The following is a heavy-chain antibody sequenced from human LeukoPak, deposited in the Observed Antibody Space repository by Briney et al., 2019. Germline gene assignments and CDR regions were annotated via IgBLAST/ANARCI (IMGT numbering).Heavy chain of an antibody. Sequence: GESLKISCKASGYSFNIYWIAWVRQMPGKGLEWMGIIWPLDSEVRYSPSFQGQVTMSVDKSSTTAYLQWNRLKASDTAVYYCARHGKYSSGSHYIDDWGQGILVSVSS. V-gene: IGHV5-51*01. CDR3: ARHGKYSSGSHYIDD. CDR1: GYSFNIYW. J-gene: IGHJ4*02. D-gene: IGHD3-22*01. CDR2: IWPLDSEV.